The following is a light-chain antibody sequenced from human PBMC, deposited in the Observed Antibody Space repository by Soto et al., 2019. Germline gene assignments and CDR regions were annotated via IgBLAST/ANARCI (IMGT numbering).Light chain of an antibody. CDR3: QQYNTYE. CDR1: QSIASW. J-gene: IGKJ1*01. CDR2: DAS. V-gene: IGKV1-5*01. Sequence: DLQMTQSPSTLSASVGDRVTITCRASQSIASWLAWYQQKPGRAPELLIYDASTLKSGVPTRFSGSGSVTEFTLTISDLQPDDFATYYCQQYNTYEFGQGTKVDIK.